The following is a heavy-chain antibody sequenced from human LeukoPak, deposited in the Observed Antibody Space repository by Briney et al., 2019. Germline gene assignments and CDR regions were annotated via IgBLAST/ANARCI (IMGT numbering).Heavy chain of an antibody. CDR3: ARSGSVTNWFDS. J-gene: IGHJ5*01. CDR1: GGSISSYY. V-gene: IGHV4-4*07. D-gene: IGHD4-17*01. CDR2: IYSSGST. Sequence: PSETLSLTCTVSGGSISSYYWSWIRQSAGKGLEWIGRIYSSGSTNYNPSLKSRVTMSVDTSKNQFSLRLRPVTAADTAVYYCARSGSVTNWFDSWGQGTLVTVSS.